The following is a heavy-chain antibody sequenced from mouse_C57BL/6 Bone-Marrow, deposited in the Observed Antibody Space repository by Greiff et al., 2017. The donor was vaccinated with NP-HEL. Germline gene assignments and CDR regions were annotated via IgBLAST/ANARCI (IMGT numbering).Heavy chain of an antibody. D-gene: IGHD2-13*01. CDR1: GYTFTSYG. CDR2: IYPRSGNT. Sequence: QVQLQQPGAELARPGASVKLSCKASGYTFTSYGISWVKQRTGQGLEWIGEIYPRSGNTYYNEKFKGKATLTADTSSSTAYMELRSLTSEDSAVYFCARAGDYYWYFDVWGTGTTVTVSS. V-gene: IGHV1-81*01. J-gene: IGHJ1*03. CDR3: ARAGDYYWYFDV.